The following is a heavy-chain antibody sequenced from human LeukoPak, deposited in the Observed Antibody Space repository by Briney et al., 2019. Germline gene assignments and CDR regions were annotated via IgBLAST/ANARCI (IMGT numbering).Heavy chain of an antibody. CDR1: GFTFSNSA. V-gene: IGHV3-23*01. CDR2: ITGNGGST. CDR3: AKSLYGSGSYYNWFDP. J-gene: IGHJ5*02. D-gene: IGHD3-10*01. Sequence: GGSLRLSCAASGFTFSNSAMTWVRQAPGKGLEWVSTITGNGGSTYYADSVKGRFTISRDNSKNTLYLQVNSLRAEDTAVYYCAKSLYGSGSYYNWFDPWGQGTLVTVSS.